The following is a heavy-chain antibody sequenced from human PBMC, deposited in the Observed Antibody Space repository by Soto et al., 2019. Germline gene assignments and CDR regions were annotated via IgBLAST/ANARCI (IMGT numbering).Heavy chain of an antibody. J-gene: IGHJ4*02. V-gene: IGHV4-30-4*01. CDR1: GGSISSGDYY. CDR2: IYYSGST. CDR3: AIVDTAMVQGFDY. Sequence: QVQLQESGPGLVKPSQTLSLTCTVSGGSISSGDYYWSWIRQPPGKGLEWIGYIYYSGSTYYNPSLKSRVTISVDTSKNQFALKLSSVTAADTAVYYCAIVDTAMVQGFDYWGQGTLVTVSS. D-gene: IGHD5-18*01.